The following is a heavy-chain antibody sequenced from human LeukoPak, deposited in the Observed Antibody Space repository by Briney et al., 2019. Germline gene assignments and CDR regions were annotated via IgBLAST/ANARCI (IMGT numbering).Heavy chain of an antibody. D-gene: IGHD3-10*01. J-gene: IGHJ3*02. V-gene: IGHV3-21*01. Sequence: PGGSLRLSCAASGFTFSSYSMNWVRQAPGKGLEWVSSISSSSSYIYHADSVKGRLTISRDNAKNSLYLQINRLRAEDTAVYYCARDILRFGDGDDAFDIWGQGKMVTVSS. CDR2: ISSSSSYI. CDR3: ARDILRFGDGDDAFDI. CDR1: GFTFSSYS.